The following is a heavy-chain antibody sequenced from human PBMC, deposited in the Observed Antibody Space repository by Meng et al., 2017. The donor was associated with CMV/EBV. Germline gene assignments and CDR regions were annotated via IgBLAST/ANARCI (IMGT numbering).Heavy chain of an antibody. J-gene: IGHJ3*02. D-gene: IGHD6-19*01. Sequence: ASVKVSCKASGYTFTSYDINWVRQATGQGLEWMGWMNPNSGNTGYAQKFQGRVTMTRNTSISTAYMELSSLRSEDTAVYYCARGRGYSSGWYRGNAFDIWGQGTMVTV. CDR3: ARGRGYSSGWYRGNAFDI. CDR1: GYTFTSYD. CDR2: MNPNSGNT. V-gene: IGHV1-8*01.